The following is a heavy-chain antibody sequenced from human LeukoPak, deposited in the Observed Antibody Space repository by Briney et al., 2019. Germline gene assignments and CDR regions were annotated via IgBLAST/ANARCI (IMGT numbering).Heavy chain of an antibody. D-gene: IGHD6-19*01. CDR2: MNPDSGDI. J-gene: IGHJ5*02. CDR3: ARARAVAGNRAYDWFDP. V-gene: IGHV1-8*01. CDR1: GYTFTSYA. Sequence: ASVKVSCKASGYTFTSYAVNWVRQAPGQGLEWMGWMNPDSGDITYAQKFQCRLTLTRNTSVDTAYMELSGLTSGDTAFYYCARARAVAGNRAYDWFDPWGHGTLVTVSS.